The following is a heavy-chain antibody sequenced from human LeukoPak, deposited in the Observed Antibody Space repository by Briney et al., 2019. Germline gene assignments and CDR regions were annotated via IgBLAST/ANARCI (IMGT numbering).Heavy chain of an antibody. Sequence: ASVKVSCKASGYTFSTYGINWVRQAPGQGLEWMGWISAYNGNTNYAQKLQGRVTMTTDTSTSTAYMELRSLRPDDTAVYYCARDDALVATGSFDYWGQGTLVTVSS. CDR3: ARDDALVATGSFDY. J-gene: IGHJ4*02. D-gene: IGHD5-12*01. CDR1: GYTFSTYG. V-gene: IGHV1-18*01. CDR2: ISAYNGNT.